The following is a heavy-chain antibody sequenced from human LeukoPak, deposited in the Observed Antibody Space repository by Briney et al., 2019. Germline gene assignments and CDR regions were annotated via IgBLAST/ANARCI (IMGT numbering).Heavy chain of an antibody. Sequence: SETLSLTCTVSGGSISSYYWSWIRQPPGKGLEWIRYIYYSGSTNYNPSLKSRVTISVDTSKNQFSLKLSSVTAADTAVYYCARDGSSGYTPFDYWGQGTLVTVSS. CDR2: IYYSGST. J-gene: IGHJ4*02. V-gene: IGHV4-59*01. CDR3: ARDGSSGYTPFDY. D-gene: IGHD3-22*01. CDR1: GGSISSYY.